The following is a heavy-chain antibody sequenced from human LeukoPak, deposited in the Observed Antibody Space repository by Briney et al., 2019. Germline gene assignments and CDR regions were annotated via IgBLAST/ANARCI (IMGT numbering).Heavy chain of an antibody. Sequence: GGSLRLSCAASGFTFSSYWMSWGSQAPGKGLEWGANIKQDGSEKYYVDSAKGTPTISRDNAKTSLYLEMNSLRAEHTAVYYCARWHDSLTDYSFDYWGQGTLVTVSS. CDR1: GFTFSSYW. V-gene: IGHV3-7*01. CDR3: ARWHDSLTDYSFDY. CDR2: IKQDGSEK. D-gene: IGHD3-9*01. J-gene: IGHJ4*02.